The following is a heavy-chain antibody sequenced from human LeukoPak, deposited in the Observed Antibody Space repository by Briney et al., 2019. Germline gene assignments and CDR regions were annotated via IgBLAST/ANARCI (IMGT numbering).Heavy chain of an antibody. D-gene: IGHD3-16*01. CDR3: ARVLSAFYGMDV. V-gene: IGHV5-51*01. CDR1: GYIFTTYW. CDR2: IHPGDSDT. J-gene: IGHJ6*02. Sequence: GEPLKISCEGSGYIFTTYWIAWVRQMPGKGLEWMGIIHPGDSDTRYSPSFQGQVTISADKSISTAYLQWSSLKASDTAMYYCARVLSAFYGMDVWGQGTTVTVSS.